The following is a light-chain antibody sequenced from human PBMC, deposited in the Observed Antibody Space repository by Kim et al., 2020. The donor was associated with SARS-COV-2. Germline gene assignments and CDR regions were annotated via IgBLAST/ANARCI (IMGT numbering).Light chain of an antibody. CDR2: GAS. CDR1: QSVTSSF. V-gene: IGKV3-20*01. J-gene: IGKJ4*01. Sequence: ETVLTQSPGTLSLSPGQRATLSCRASQSVTSSFLAWYQQKPGQAPRLLIYGASSRDTGIADRFSGRGSGTDFTLTISRLQPEDFAVYYCQQYGDLPLTFGGGTKVDIK. CDR3: QQYGDLPLT.